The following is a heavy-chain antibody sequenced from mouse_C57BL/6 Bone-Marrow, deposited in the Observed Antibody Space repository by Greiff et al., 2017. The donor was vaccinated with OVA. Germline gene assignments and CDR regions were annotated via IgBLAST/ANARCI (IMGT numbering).Heavy chain of an antibody. CDR2: SRNKANDYTT. CDR1: GFTFSDFY. J-gene: IGHJ1*03. Sequence: EVMLVESGGGLVQSGRSLRLSCATSGFTFSDFYMEWVRQAPGKGLEWIAASRNKANDYTTEYSASVKGRFIVSRDTSQSILYLQMTALRAEDTAIYYCARDAGNSHWYFDVWGTGTTVTVSS. V-gene: IGHV7-1*01. CDR3: ARDAGNSHWYFDV.